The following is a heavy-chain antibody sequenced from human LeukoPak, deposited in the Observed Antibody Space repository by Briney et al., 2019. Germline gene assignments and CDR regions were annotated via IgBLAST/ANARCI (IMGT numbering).Heavy chain of an antibody. V-gene: IGHV4-31*03. Sequence: SETLSLTCTVSGGSISSGGYYWSWIRQHPGKGLEWIGYIYYSGSTYYNPSLKSRVTISVDTSKNQFSLKLSSVTAADTAVYYCARGLYDRSGYLFDYWGQGTLVTVSS. CDR1: GGSISSGGYY. D-gene: IGHD3-22*01. J-gene: IGHJ4*02. CDR3: ARGLYDRSGYLFDY. CDR2: IYYSGST.